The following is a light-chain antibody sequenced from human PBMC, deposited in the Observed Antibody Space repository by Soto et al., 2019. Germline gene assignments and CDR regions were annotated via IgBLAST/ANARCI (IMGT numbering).Light chain of an antibody. CDR1: QSVRSN. Sequence: EIVLTQSPATLSVSPGERATLSCRASQSVRSNLAWYQQKPGQAPRLLIFDASTRATNIPARFSGSGSGTEITLTISSLQSEDFAVYYCQQYSNWPPLTFGGGTKVEIK. V-gene: IGKV3-15*01. CDR3: QQYSNWPPLT. CDR2: DAS. J-gene: IGKJ4*01.